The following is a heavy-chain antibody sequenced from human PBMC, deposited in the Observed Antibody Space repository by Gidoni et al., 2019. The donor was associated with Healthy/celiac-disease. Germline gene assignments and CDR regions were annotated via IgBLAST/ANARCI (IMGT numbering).Heavy chain of an antibody. CDR2: ISGSGGST. V-gene: IGHV3-23*01. CDR1: GFTFSSYA. D-gene: IGHD3-22*01. Sequence: EVQLLESGGGLVQPGGSLRLSCAASGFTFSSYAMSLVRQAPGKGLEWVSAISGSGGSTYYADSVKGRFTISRDNSKNTLYLQMNSLRAEDTAVYYCAKVTHPDYYDSSGYHWPAYYFDYWGQGTLVTVSS. J-gene: IGHJ4*02. CDR3: AKVTHPDYYDSSGYHWPAYYFDY.